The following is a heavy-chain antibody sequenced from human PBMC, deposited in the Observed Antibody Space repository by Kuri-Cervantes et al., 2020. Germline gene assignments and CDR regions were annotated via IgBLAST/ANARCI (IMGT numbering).Heavy chain of an antibody. CDR3: ARGPECSGGSCANDAFDI. V-gene: IGHV3-7*01. J-gene: IGHJ3*02. CDR1: IFTFDAYD. D-gene: IGHD2-15*01. CDR2: IKQDGSEK. Sequence: GGSLRLSCAASIFTFDAYDMTWVRQAPGKGLEWVANIKQDGSEKYYVDSVKGRFTIYRDNAKNSLYLQMNSLRAEDTAVYYCARGPECSGGSCANDAFDIWGQGTMVTVSS.